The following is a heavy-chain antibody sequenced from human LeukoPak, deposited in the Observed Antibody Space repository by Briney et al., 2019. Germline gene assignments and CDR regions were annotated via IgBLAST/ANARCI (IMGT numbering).Heavy chain of an antibody. Sequence: GASVKVSCKASGGTFSSYAISWVRQAPGQGLEWMGGIIPIFGTANYAQKFQGRVTITADESTSTAYMELSSLRSEDTAVYYCARGTYYYDSSGYYKGYYFDYWGQGTLVTVSS. J-gene: IGHJ4*02. V-gene: IGHV1-69*13. CDR2: IIPIFGTA. CDR3: ARGTYYYDSSGYYKGYYFDY. D-gene: IGHD3-22*01. CDR1: GGTFSSYA.